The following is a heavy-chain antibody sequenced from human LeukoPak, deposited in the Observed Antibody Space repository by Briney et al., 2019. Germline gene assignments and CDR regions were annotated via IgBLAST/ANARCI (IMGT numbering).Heavy chain of an antibody. CDR2: IHTSGST. Sequence: PSGTLSLTCAVSGDSISSGSYYWSWLRQPAGKGLEWIGRIHTSGSTFYNPSLKSRVTVSMDTSKNQFSLDLTSVTAADTAVYYCARGVVGATGGGYWGQGMLVTVSS. J-gene: IGHJ4*02. V-gene: IGHV4-61*02. CDR3: ARGVVGATGGGY. D-gene: IGHD1-26*01. CDR1: GDSISSGSYY.